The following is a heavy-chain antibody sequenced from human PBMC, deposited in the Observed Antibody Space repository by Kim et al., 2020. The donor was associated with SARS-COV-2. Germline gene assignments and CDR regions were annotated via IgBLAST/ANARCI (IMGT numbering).Heavy chain of an antibody. Sequence: GGSLRLSCAASGFTFSDYYMSWIRQAPGKGLEWVSYISSSSSYTNYADSVKGRFTISRDNAKNSLYLQMNSLRAEDTAVYYCARDIVFTRERITMVRGVSGVPTFYYYGMDVWGQGTTVTVSS. CDR1: GFTFSDYY. CDR3: ARDIVFTRERITMVRGVSGVPTFYYYGMDV. D-gene: IGHD3-10*01. J-gene: IGHJ6*02. CDR2: ISSSSSYT. V-gene: IGHV3-11*06.